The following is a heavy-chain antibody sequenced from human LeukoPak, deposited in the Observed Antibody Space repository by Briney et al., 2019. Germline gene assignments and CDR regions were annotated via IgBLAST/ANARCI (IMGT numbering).Heavy chain of an antibody. Sequence: GGSLRLSCAASGFTFDDYAMHWVRQAPGKGLEWVSGISWNSGSIGYADSVKGRFTISRDNAKNTLYLQMNSLRAEDTAVYYCAKDGAIVVVTYFDYWGQGTLVTVSS. CDR1: GFTFDDYA. D-gene: IGHD2-2*01. CDR3: AKDGAIVVVTYFDY. V-gene: IGHV3-9*01. J-gene: IGHJ4*02. CDR2: ISWNSGSI.